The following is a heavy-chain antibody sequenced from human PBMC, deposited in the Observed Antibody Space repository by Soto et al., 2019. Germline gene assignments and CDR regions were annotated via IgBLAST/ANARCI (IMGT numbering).Heavy chain of an antibody. CDR3: VPRKGDPFT. V-gene: IGHV3-23*01. CDR2: LSDSGGSI. J-gene: IGHJ4*02. Sequence: GGSLRLSCTASGSTFSRHAMTWVRQAPGKGLEWVSGLSDSGGSIYYADSVKGRFTISRDNSMNTLSLQMNSLRVEDSAVYYCVPRKGDPFTWGPGTLVTVSS. D-gene: IGHD3-16*01. CDR1: GSTFSRHA.